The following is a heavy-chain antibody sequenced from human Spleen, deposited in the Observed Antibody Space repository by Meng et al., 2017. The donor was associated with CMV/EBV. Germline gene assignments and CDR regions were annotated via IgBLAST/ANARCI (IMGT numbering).Heavy chain of an antibody. CDR2: ISSSGSTI. V-gene: IGHV3-48*03. D-gene: IGHD2-2*01. CDR3: ARDWGGVFEVTSWASHTYYHGMDV. J-gene: IGHJ6*02. CDR1: GFTFSSYE. Sequence: GGSLRLSCAASGFTFSSYEMNWVRQAPGKGLEWVSYISSSGSTIYYADSVKGRFTISRDNAKNSLYLQMNSLRAEDTAVYYCARDWGGVFEVTSWASHTYYHGMDVWGQGTTVTVSS.